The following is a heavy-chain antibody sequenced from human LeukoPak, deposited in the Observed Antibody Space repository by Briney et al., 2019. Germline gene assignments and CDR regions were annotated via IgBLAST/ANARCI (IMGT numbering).Heavy chain of an antibody. CDR3: ARDQPMIVVPDAFDI. CDR1: GYTFTSYG. CDR2: ISAYNGNT. D-gene: IGHD3-22*01. V-gene: IGHV1-18*03. Sequence: GASVKVSCKASGYTFTSYGISWVRQAPGQGLEWMGWISAYNGNTNYAQKLQGRVTMTTDTSTSTAYMELRSLRSDDMAVYYCARDQPMIVVPDAFDIWGQGTMVTVSS. J-gene: IGHJ3*02.